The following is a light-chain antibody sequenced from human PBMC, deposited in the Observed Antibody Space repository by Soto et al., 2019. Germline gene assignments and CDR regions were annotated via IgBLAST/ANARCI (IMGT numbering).Light chain of an antibody. CDR1: SSDVGSYKL. V-gene: IGLV2-23*01. CDR3: CSYAGDSADVV. Sequence: QSALTQPASVSGSPGQSITISCTGTSSDVGSYKLVSWYQQHPDKAPKLIIYEGNKRPSGVSNRFSGSKSGDTASLTISGRQAEDEADYYCCSYAGDSADVVFGGGTKLTVL. CDR2: EGN. J-gene: IGLJ2*01.